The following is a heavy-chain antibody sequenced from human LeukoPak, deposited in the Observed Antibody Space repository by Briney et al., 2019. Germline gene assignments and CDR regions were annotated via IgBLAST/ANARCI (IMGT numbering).Heavy chain of an antibody. D-gene: IGHD6-13*01. Sequence: SSETLSLTCTVSGGSISSYYWSWIRQPPGKGLEWIGEINHSGSTNYNPSLKSRVTISVDTSKNQFSLKLSSVTAADTAVYYCARGRIAAAGSLNYWGQGTLVTVSS. CDR2: INHSGST. J-gene: IGHJ4*02. CDR1: GGSISSYY. V-gene: IGHV4-34*01. CDR3: ARGRIAAAGSLNY.